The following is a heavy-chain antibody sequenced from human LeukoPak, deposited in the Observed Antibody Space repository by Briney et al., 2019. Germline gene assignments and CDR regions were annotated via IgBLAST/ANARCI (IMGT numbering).Heavy chain of an antibody. CDR1: GFTFSSYG. D-gene: IGHD3-3*01. Sequence: PGRSLRLSCAASGFTFSSYGMHWVRQAPGKGLEWVAVIWYDGSNKYYADSVKGRFTISRDNSKNTLYLQMNSLRAEDTAVYYCARDQLHYDFWSGYRPRYYYYGMDVWGQGTTVTVSS. CDR2: IWYDGSNK. V-gene: IGHV3-33*01. J-gene: IGHJ6*02. CDR3: ARDQLHYDFWSGYRPRYYYYGMDV.